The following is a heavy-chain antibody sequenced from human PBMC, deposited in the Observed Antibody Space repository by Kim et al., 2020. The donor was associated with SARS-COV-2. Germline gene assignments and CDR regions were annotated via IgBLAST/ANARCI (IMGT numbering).Heavy chain of an antibody. D-gene: IGHD3-10*01. CDR2: IYYSGST. J-gene: IGHJ6*02. Sequence: SETLSLTCTVSGGSISSGGYYWSWIRQHPGKGLEWIGYIYYSGSTYYNPSLKSRVTISVDTSKNQFSLKLSSVTAADTAVYYCAAIVWFGELLVWGQGTTVTVSS. V-gene: IGHV4-31*03. CDR3: AAIVWFGELLV. CDR1: GGSISSGGYY.